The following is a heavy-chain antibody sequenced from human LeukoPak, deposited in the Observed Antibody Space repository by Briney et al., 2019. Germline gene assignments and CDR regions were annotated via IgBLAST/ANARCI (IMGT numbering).Heavy chain of an antibody. CDR2: ISYDGSNK. CDR1: GFTFSSYA. V-gene: IGHV3-30*04. Sequence: GRSLRLSCAASGFTFSSYAMHWVRQAPGKGLEWVAVISYDGSNKYYADSVKGRFTISRDNSKNTLYLQMNSLRAEDTAVYYCAGTEDTAMVRNYYYYGMDVWGQGTTVTVSS. D-gene: IGHD5-18*01. CDR3: AGTEDTAMVRNYYYYGMDV. J-gene: IGHJ6*02.